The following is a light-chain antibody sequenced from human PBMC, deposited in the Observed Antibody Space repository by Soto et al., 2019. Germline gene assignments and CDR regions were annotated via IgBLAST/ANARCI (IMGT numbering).Light chain of an antibody. Sequence: ELVMTQSPVTLSVSPGERATLSFRASQSVSRKLVWYQKKPGQAPRLLIYDTSNRATGIPDRFSGSGSGTEFTLTISSLKSEDFAVYYCQQYNTWTSITCGQGTRREIK. CDR2: DTS. J-gene: IGKJ5*01. CDR3: QQYNTWTSIT. CDR1: QSVSRK. V-gene: IGKV3-15*01.